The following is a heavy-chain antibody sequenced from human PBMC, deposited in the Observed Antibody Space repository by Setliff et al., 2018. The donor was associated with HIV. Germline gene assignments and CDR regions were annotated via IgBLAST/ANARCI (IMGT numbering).Heavy chain of an antibody. Sequence: SETLSLTCTVSGFSFSSYSMNWVRQTPGKGLEWIGSLYYSGTTYYNPSLKSRLTISVDTSKNQFSLKLSSVTAADTAVYYCARRTLITGYDYWGQGTLVTVSS. D-gene: IGHD3-16*01. CDR1: GFSFSSYS. CDR3: ARRTLITGYDY. V-gene: IGHV4-39*01. J-gene: IGHJ4*02. CDR2: LYYSGTT.